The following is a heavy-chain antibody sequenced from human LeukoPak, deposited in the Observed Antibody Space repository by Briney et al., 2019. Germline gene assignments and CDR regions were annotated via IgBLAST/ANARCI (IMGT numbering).Heavy chain of an antibody. Sequence: GGSLRLSCTASGFTFSSYTMNWVRQAPGKGLEWVSSISSSSSYIYYADSVKGRFTISRDNAKNSLYLQMNSLRAEDTAVYYCARDGDILTGYYPHYYMDVWGKGTTVTVSS. D-gene: IGHD3-9*01. CDR1: GFTFSSYT. CDR2: ISSSSSYI. J-gene: IGHJ6*03. V-gene: IGHV3-21*01. CDR3: ARDGDILTGYYPHYYMDV.